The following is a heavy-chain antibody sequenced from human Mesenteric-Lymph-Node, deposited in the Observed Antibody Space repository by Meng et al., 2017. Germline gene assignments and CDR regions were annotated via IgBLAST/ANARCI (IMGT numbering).Heavy chain of an antibody. CDR3: ATKRDPGYGMDV. Sequence: LSLTCAASGFSFSSYWMAWVRQAPGKGLEWVANINKVGTEKNYVDSVKGRFTISRDNAETSLHLQMNSLRDEDTAVYYCATKRDPGYGMDVWGQGTTVTVSS. V-gene: IGHV3-7*01. CDR1: GFSFSSYW. J-gene: IGHJ6*02. CDR2: INKVGTEK. D-gene: IGHD1-1*01.